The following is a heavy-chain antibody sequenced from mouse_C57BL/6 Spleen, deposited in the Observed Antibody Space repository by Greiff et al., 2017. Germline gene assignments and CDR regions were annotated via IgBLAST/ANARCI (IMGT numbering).Heavy chain of an antibody. V-gene: IGHV1-59*01. D-gene: IGHD2-3*01. J-gene: IGHJ4*01. CDR2: IDPSDSYT. CDR3: ARELSEGYLGVDY. Sequence: QVQLQQPGAELVRPGTSVKLSCKASGYTFTSYWMHWVKQRPGQGLEWIGVIDPSDSYTNYNQKFKGKATLTVDTSSSTAYMQLSSLTSEDSAVYYGARELSEGYLGVDYWGQGTSVTVSS. CDR1: GYTFTSYW.